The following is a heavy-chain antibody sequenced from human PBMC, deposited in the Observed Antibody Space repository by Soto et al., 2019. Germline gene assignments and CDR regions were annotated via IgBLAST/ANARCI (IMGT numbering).Heavy chain of an antibody. CDR3: ARNEGKKGY. Sequence: QVQLVQSGAEVKKPGASVKVSCKASGYTFTSYDINWVRQATGQGLEWMGWMNPNRGNTGYAQKCQGRVTXXRNTSRSTAYMELSSLRSEDTAVYYCARNEGKKGYWGQGTLVTLPS. V-gene: IGHV1-8*01. CDR1: GYTFTSYD. CDR2: MNPNRGNT. J-gene: IGHJ4*02.